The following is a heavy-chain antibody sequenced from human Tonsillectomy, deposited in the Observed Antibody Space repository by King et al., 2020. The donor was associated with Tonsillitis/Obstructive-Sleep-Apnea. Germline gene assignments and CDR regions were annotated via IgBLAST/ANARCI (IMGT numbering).Heavy chain of an antibody. D-gene: IGHD4-11*01. V-gene: IGHV3-9*01. CDR2: ISWDSRSV. CDR1: GFTFDDYA. J-gene: IGHJ6*03. Sequence: VQLVESGGGLVQPGRSLRLSCAASGFTFDDYAMHWVRQAPGKGLEWVSGISWDSRSVGYADSVKGRFTISRDNAKNSLFLQMNRLRGEDTALYYCANNSSANYYYYMDVWGKGTTVTVS. CDR3: ANNSSANYYYYMDV.